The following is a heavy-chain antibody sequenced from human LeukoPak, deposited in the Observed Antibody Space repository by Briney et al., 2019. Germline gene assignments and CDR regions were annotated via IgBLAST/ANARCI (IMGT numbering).Heavy chain of an antibody. V-gene: IGHV3-21*01. Sequence: GGSLRLSCAASGFTFSTYSMTWVRQAPGKGLEWVSSLSSDGTYMYYADSVKGRFTISRDNAKNSLYLQMNSLRAEDMAVYYCARLTSYGSKYGTPDQWGQGTLVSVSS. CDR3: ARLTSYGSKYGTPDQ. J-gene: IGHJ4*02. D-gene: IGHD5-18*01. CDR1: GFTFSTYS. CDR2: LSSDGTYM.